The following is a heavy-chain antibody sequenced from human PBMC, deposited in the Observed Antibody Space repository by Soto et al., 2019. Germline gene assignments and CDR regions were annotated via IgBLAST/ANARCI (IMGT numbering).Heavy chain of an antibody. J-gene: IGHJ6*02. Sequence: GGSLRLSCAASGFTVSSNYMSRVRQAPGKGLEWVSVIYSGGSTYYADSVKGRFTISRDNSKNTLYLQMNSLRAEDTAVYYCARDGGSSSWYYYGMDVWGQGTTVTVSS. V-gene: IGHV3-53*01. CDR1: GFTVSSNY. CDR2: IYSGGST. D-gene: IGHD6-6*01. CDR3: ARDGGSSSWYYYGMDV.